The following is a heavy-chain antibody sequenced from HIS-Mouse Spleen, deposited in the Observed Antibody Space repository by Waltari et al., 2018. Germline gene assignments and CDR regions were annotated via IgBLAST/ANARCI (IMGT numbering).Heavy chain of an antibody. D-gene: IGHD3-3*01. CDR1: GGSISSSRYY. CDR3: ARAPTGFLEWFDAFDI. V-gene: IGHV4-39*07. CDR2: IYYSGST. Sequence: QLQLQESGPGLVKPSETLSLTCTVSGGSISSSRYYWGWLRQPPGKGLEWIGSIYYSGSTYYNPSLKSRVTISVDTSKNQFSLKLSSVTAADTAVYYCARAPTGFLEWFDAFDIWGQGTMVTVSS. J-gene: IGHJ3*02.